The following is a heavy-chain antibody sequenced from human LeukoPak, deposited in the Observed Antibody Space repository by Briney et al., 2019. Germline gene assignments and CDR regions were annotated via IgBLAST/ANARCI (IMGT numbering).Heavy chain of an antibody. CDR3: ARGRSGSYGYFDY. CDR1: GGSISSYY. Sequence: AATLALTCTIAGGSISSYYWSWVRQPPGKGLEWIGYIYYSGSTNYNPSLKSRVTISVDTSKNQFSLKLSPVTAADTAVYYCARGRSGSYGYFDYWGQGTLVTVSS. CDR2: IYYSGST. V-gene: IGHV4-59*01. D-gene: IGHD1-26*01. J-gene: IGHJ4*02.